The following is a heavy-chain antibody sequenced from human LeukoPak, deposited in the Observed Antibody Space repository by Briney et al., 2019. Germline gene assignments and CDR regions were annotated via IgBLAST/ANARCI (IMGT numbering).Heavy chain of an antibody. CDR1: GFTVGSNY. CDR3: ASPLSITMVRGVKGYYGMDV. Sequence: PGGSLRLSCAASGFTVGSNYMSWVRQAPGKGLEWVSVIYSGGSTYYADSVKGRFTISRDNSKNTLYLQMNSLRAEDTAVYYCASPLSITMVRGVKGYYGMDVWGKGTTVTVSS. V-gene: IGHV3-53*01. CDR2: IYSGGST. J-gene: IGHJ6*04. D-gene: IGHD3-10*01.